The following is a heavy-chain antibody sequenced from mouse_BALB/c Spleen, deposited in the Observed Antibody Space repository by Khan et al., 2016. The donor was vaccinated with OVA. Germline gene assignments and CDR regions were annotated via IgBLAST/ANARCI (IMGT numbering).Heavy chain of an antibody. D-gene: IGHD1-2*01. CDR2: IRKKASGYTT. CDR1: GFTFSDYY. V-gene: IGHV7-3*02. J-gene: IGHJ3*01. Sequence: EVELVESGGGLVEPGGSLRLSCATSGFTFSDYYMSWVRQPPGKALEWLGFIRKKASGYTTEYSASVKGRFTISRENSQSILYLQMNSLSAEDSATYYCARVDYGYGFAYWGQGTLVTVSA. CDR3: ARVDYGYGFAY.